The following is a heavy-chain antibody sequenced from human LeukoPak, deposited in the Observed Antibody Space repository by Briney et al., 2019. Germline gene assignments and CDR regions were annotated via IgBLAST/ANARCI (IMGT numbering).Heavy chain of an antibody. Sequence: GGSLRLSCAASGFTFSSYGMHWVRQAPGKGLEWVAVIWYDGSNKYYGDSVKGRFTISRDNSKKTLYLQMNSLRVEDTAVYYCARDSGHTGYDLLDYWGQGTLVTVSS. CDR2: IWYDGSNK. D-gene: IGHD5-12*01. CDR1: GFTFSSYG. V-gene: IGHV3-33*01. J-gene: IGHJ4*02. CDR3: ARDSGHTGYDLLDY.